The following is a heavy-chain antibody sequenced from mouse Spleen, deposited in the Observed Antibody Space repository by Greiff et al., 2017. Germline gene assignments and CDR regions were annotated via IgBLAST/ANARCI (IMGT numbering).Heavy chain of an antibody. CDR3: AREEGAGLDY. CDR1: GYSITSGYY. CDR2: ISYDGSN. V-gene: IGHV3-6*01. J-gene: IGHJ2*01. Sequence: EVQLQESGPGLVKPSQSLSLTCSVTGYSITSGYYWNWIRKFPGNKLEWMGYISYDGSNNYNPSLKNRISITRDTSKNQFFLKLNSVTTEDTATYYCAREEGAGLDYWGQGTTLTVSS.